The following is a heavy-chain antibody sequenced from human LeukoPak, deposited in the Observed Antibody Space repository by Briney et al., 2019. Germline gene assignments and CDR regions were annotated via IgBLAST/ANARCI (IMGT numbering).Heavy chain of an antibody. V-gene: IGHV4-31*03. CDR1: GDSISSGGYY. J-gene: IGHJ4*02. D-gene: IGHD3-22*01. Sequence: PSETLSLTCTVSGDSISSGGYYWSSIRQHPGKGLEWIGYIYYSGSTYYNPSLKSRVTISVDTSKNQFSLKLSSVTAADTAVYYCAREDDSSGYPDYWGQGTLVTVSS. CDR2: IYYSGST. CDR3: AREDDSSGYPDY.